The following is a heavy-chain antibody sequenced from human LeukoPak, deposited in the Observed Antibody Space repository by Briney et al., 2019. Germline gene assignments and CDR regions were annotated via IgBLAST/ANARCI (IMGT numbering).Heavy chain of an antibody. V-gene: IGHV3-30*02. D-gene: IGHD6-19*01. CDR2: IRYDGSNK. J-gene: IGHJ4*02. CDR1: GFAFSSYG. Sequence: PGGSLRLSCAASGFAFSSYGMHWVRQAPGKGLEWVAFIRYDGSNKYYADSMKGRFTISRDNSKNTLYLQMNSLRAEDTAVYYCAKLTIAVAGHFDYWGQGTLVTVSS. CDR3: AKLTIAVAGHFDY.